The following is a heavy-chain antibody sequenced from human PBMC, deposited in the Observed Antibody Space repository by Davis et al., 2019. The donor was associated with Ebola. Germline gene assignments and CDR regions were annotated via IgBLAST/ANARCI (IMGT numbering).Heavy chain of an antibody. V-gene: IGHV3-23*01. Sequence: GESLKISCAASGLTFSSYAMSWVRQAPGKGLQWVAIISGRGDTTYYADSAKGRFTVSRDNSKSTLWLHMNNLRAEDTAVYYCAKDLVSIRVVSFDYWGQGTLVTVSS. CDR1: GLTFSSYA. J-gene: IGHJ4*02. CDR3: AKDLVSIRVVSFDY. CDR2: ISGRGDTT. D-gene: IGHD2-15*01.